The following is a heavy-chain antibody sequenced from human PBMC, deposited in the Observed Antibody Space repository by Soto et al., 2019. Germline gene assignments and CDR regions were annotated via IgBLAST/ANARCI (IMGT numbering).Heavy chain of an antibody. J-gene: IGHJ6*02. CDR1: GFRFSDYY. D-gene: IGHD6-13*01. CDR3: AATRGAAAGPYYYYGMDV. Sequence: PGGSLRLSCAASGFRFSDYYMSWIRQAPGKGLEWVSAISGSGGSTYYADSVKGRFTISRDNSKNTLYLQMNSLRSEDTAVYYCAATRGAAAGPYYYYGMDVWGQGTTVTVSS. CDR2: ISGSGGST. V-gene: IGHV3-23*01.